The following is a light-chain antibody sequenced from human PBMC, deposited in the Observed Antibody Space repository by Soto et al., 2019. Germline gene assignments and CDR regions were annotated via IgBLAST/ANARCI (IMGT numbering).Light chain of an antibody. CDR2: GAT. V-gene: IGKV3-15*01. Sequence: EIVMTQSPATLSVSPGERATLSCRASQSISNNLAWYQQQPGQTPRLLIHGATTRATGIPARFSGSGSGTDFTLTISRLEPEDFAVYYCQQYGSSPRTFGQGTKVDIK. CDR3: QQYGSSPRT. J-gene: IGKJ1*01. CDR1: QSISNN.